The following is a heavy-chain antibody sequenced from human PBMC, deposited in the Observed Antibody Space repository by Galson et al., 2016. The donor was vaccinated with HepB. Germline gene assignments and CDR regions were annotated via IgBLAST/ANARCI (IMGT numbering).Heavy chain of an antibody. CDR2: INWNGGST. J-gene: IGHJ6*02. Sequence: SLRLSCAASGLNFYDYAMSWVRQVPGKGLEWVSGINWNGGSTRYADSAKGRFTISRDNAKNSLYLQMNSLRAEDTALYHCARDKRGWFGDLASDYYYYGMDVWGQGTTVTVSS. CDR3: ARDKRGWFGDLASDYYYYGMDV. D-gene: IGHD3-10*01. CDR1: GLNFYDYA. V-gene: IGHV3-20*01.